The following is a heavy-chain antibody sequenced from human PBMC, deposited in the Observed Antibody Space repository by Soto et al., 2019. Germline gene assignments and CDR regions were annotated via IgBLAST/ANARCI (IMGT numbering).Heavy chain of an antibody. D-gene: IGHD6-13*01. CDR3: ARDRYSSNWYHFDS. CDR2: IYSTGNT. J-gene: IGHJ4*02. CDR1: GGSINNYY. V-gene: IGHV4-4*07. Sequence: SETLSLTCTVSGGSINNYYWSWIRQPAGKGLTWIGRIYSTGNTNYNPPLRSRVTMSVDPSKNQISLKLSSVTAADTAVYYCARDRYSSNWYHFDSWGQGTLVTVS.